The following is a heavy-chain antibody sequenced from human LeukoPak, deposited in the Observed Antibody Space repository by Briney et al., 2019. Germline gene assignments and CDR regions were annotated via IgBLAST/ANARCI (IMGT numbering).Heavy chain of an antibody. V-gene: IGHV3-48*03. Sequence: GGSLRLSCAASGFILSSYEMNWVRQGPGQGLEWVSYISSSGSTMDYADSVKGRFTISRDNAKNSLYLQMNSLRAEDTALYYCARDRGSTMVRSFDIWGQGTVVTVSS. CDR1: GFILSSYE. CDR3: ARDRGSTMVRSFDI. J-gene: IGHJ3*02. D-gene: IGHD4/OR15-4a*01. CDR2: ISSSGSTM.